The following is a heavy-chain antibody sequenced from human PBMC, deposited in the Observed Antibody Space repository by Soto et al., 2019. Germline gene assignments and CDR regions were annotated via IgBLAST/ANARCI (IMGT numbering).Heavy chain of an antibody. Sequence: SVKVSCKASGGTFSSYAISWVRQAPGQGLEWMGGIIPIFGTANYAQKFQGRVTITADESTSTAYMELSSLRSEDTAVYYCASWGECSGGSCYPPSGMDVWGQGTTVTVSS. CDR1: GGTFSSYA. D-gene: IGHD2-15*01. J-gene: IGHJ6*02. CDR3: ASWGECSGGSCYPPSGMDV. CDR2: IIPIFGTA. V-gene: IGHV1-69*13.